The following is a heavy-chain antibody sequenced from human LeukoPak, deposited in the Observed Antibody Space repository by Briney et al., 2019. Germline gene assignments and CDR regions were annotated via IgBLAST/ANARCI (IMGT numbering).Heavy chain of an antibody. J-gene: IGHJ4*02. V-gene: IGHV3-33*01. Sequence: GGSLRLSCAASGFTFSSYGTHWVRQAPGKGLVWVAVIWYDGSNKYYADSVKGRFTSSRDNSKNTLYLKMNSLRAEDTAVYYCARGYCSSTSCYGNPPFDYWGQGTLVTVSS. CDR3: ARGYCSSTSCYGNPPFDY. CDR2: IWYDGSNK. CDR1: GFTFSSYG. D-gene: IGHD2-2*01.